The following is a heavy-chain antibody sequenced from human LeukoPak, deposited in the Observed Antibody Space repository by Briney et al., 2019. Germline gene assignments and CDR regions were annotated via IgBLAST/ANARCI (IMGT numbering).Heavy chain of an antibody. V-gene: IGHV4-59*01. Sequence: SETLSLTCTVSGGSISSYYWSWIRQPPRKGLEGLGYIYYSGSTNYNPPHKSRVTISVDTSKNQFSLKLSSVTAADTAVYYCATKGPSDAFDIWGQGTMVTVPS. CDR2: IYYSGST. J-gene: IGHJ3*02. CDR3: ATKGPSDAFDI. CDR1: GGSISSYY.